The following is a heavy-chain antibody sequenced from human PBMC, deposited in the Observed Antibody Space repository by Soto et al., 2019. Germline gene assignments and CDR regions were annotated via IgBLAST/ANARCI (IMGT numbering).Heavy chain of an antibody. CDR1: GDSISNSRFY. Sequence: SETLSLTCSVSGDSISNSRFYWAWIRQPPGEGLEWIGSIYHTGNAYYNPSLKSRITISVDTSKNQFSLKLTSVTAADAALYYCARDFFDSSDYTTNWFDPWGQGTLVTVSS. V-gene: IGHV4-39*01. J-gene: IGHJ5*02. CDR2: IYHTGNA. CDR3: ARDFFDSSDYTTNWFDP. D-gene: IGHD3-22*01.